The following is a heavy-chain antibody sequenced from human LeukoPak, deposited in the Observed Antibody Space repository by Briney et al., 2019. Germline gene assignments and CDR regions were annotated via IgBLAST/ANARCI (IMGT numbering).Heavy chain of an antibody. CDR1: GFTFGDYA. CDR2: IRSKAYGGTT. CDR3: TLPGYYFDY. J-gene: IGHJ4*02. D-gene: IGHD3-10*01. V-gene: IGHV3-49*04. Sequence: GGSLRLSCTASGFTFGDYAMSWVRQAPGKGLEWVGFIRSKAYGGTTEYAASVKGRFTISRDDSKSIAYLQMNSLKTEDTAAYYCTLPGYYFDYWGQGTLVTVSS.